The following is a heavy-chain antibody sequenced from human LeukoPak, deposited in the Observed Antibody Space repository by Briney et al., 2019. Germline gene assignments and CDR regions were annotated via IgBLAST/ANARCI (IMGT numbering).Heavy chain of an antibody. CDR2: ISSSSSTI. D-gene: IGHD6-13*01. CDR1: GFTFSSYS. CDR3: ARDSEYSSSWYPGYYYYYYMDV. Sequence: GGSLRLSCAASGFTFSSYSMNWVRQAPGKGLEWVSYISSSSSTIYYADSVKGRFTISRDNAKNSLYLQMNSLRAEDTAVYYCARDSEYSSSWYPGYYYYYYMDVWGKGTAVIVSS. J-gene: IGHJ6*03. V-gene: IGHV3-48*01.